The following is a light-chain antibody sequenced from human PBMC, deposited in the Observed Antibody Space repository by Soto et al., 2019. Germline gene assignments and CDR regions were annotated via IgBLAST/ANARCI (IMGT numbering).Light chain of an antibody. V-gene: IGKV3-20*01. CDR2: DAS. Sequence: EIVLTQSPATLSLSPGERATLSCWASQGVNRYLVWYQQKPGQAPRLLMYDASKRATGIPARFSGSGSGTDFTLTISRLEPEDFAVYYCQQYGSSPGTFGQGTKVDIK. CDR3: QQYGSSPGT. J-gene: IGKJ1*01. CDR1: QGVNRY.